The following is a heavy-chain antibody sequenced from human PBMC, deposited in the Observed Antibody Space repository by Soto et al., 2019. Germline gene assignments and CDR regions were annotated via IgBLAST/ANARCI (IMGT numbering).Heavy chain of an antibody. J-gene: IGHJ5*02. CDR1: GYTFIGYY. D-gene: IGHD2-2*01. CDR2: INPQTGAP. CDR3: AKARGVSSARLITWFDP. V-gene: IGHV1-2*04. Sequence: QVQLIQSGAEARKPGASVKISCKASGYTFIGYYIHWIRQAPGQGLEWMGYINPQTGAPTYAQKFKDSVTMTRDTTIRTAYMELKTLKSDDTDVYYCAKARGVSSARLITWFDPWGQGTLVSVSS.